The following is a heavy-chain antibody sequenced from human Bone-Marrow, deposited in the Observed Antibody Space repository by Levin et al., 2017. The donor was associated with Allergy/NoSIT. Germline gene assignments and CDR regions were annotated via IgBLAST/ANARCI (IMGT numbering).Heavy chain of an antibody. CDR1: GFTFSNFA. D-gene: IGHD3-22*01. Sequence: GGSLRLSCVVSGFTFSNFAMHWVRHIPGKGLEWVAAMSHDGSEKYHADSVKGRFTISRDNSKKTLFLQMNRLRTEDTAVYYCAKDSQDYFISAGYYYFDYWGQGSLVTVSS. J-gene: IGHJ4*02. CDR3: AKDSQDYFISAGYYYFDY. CDR2: MSHDGSEK. V-gene: IGHV3-30*18.